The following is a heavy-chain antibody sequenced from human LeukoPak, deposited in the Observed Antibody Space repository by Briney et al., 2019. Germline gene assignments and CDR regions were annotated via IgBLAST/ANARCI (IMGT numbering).Heavy chain of an antibody. V-gene: IGHV3-66*02. Sequence: PGGSLRLSCAASGFTVSSNYMSWVRQAPGKGLEWVSVIYSGGSTYYADSVKGRFTISRDNSKNTLYLQMNSLRAEDTAVYYSARDEPGSYGPFWGQGTLVTVSS. CDR3: ARDEPGSYGPF. CDR2: IYSGGST. D-gene: IGHD5-18*01. J-gene: IGHJ4*02. CDR1: GFTVSSNY.